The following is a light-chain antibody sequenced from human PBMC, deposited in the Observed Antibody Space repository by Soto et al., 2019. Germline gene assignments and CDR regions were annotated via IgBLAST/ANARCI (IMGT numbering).Light chain of an antibody. J-gene: IGKJ2*01. CDR3: QQYESLPYT. Sequence: DIHVTQSPPSLSSSVGDRVTITCRATQDTRHSLNWYQVKPGKAPKLLIYDGSNLEIGVPSRFGGSASGTDFTFTISGLQPEDVATYYCQQYESLPYTLGQGTKVDIK. V-gene: IGKV1-33*01. CDR1: QDTRHS. CDR2: DGS.